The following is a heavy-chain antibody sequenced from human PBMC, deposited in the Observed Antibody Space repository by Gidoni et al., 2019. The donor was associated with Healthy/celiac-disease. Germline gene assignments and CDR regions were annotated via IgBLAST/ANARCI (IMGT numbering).Heavy chain of an antibody. Sequence: QVQLQESGPGLVKPSETLSLTCTVSGGSISSYYWSWIRQPPGKGLEWIGYIYYSGSTNYNPSLKSRVTISVDTSKNQFSLKLSSVTAADTAVYYCARGAYGGNAVFDYWGQGTLVTVSS. V-gene: IGHV4-59*01. CDR2: IYYSGST. CDR3: ARGAYGGNAVFDY. J-gene: IGHJ4*02. D-gene: IGHD2-15*01. CDR1: GGSISSYY.